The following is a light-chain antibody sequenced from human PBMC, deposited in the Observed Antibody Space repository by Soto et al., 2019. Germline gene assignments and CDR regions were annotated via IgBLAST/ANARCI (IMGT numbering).Light chain of an antibody. V-gene: IGLV2-14*01. CDR1: SSDIGGYDH. J-gene: IGLJ2*01. CDR2: EVT. CDR3: SSYSTTSTPHVL. Sequence: QSALTQPPSASGSPGQSVTISCTGTSSDIGGYDHVSWYQQHPGKAPKVMIYEVTYRPSGVSARFSGSKSGSTASLTISGLQAEDEADYYCSSYSTTSTPHVLFGGGTKVTVL.